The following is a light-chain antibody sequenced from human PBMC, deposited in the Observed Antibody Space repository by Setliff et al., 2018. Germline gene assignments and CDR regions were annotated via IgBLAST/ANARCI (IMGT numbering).Light chain of an antibody. V-gene: IGLV1-40*01. J-gene: IGLJ1*01. CDR3: QSYDSSLSANV. CDR2: GNN. CDR1: SSNIGAGHD. Sequence: QSVLTQPPSVSGAPGQRVTISCTGSSSNIGAGHDVHWYQQVPGTAPKLPIYGNNNRPSGVPNRFSGSKSGTSASLAITGLQAEDEADYSCQSYDSSLSANVFGTGTKVTVL.